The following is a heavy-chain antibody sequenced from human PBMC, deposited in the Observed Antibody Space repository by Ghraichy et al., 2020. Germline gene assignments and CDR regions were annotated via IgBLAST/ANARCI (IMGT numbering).Heavy chain of an antibody. CDR2: IKQHGSEK. D-gene: IGHD5-18*01. J-gene: IGHJ2*01. Sequence: GGSLRLSCAASGFTFSTYWMSWVRQAPGKGLEWVANIKQHGSEKYYVDSVKGRFTISRDNANNSLYLQLNSLRAEDTAVYYCARALCGYAYRSSYCNGWYFDLWGRGTLVTVSS. V-gene: IGHV3-7*01. CDR1: GFTFSTYW. CDR3: ARALCGYAYRSSYCNGWYFDL.